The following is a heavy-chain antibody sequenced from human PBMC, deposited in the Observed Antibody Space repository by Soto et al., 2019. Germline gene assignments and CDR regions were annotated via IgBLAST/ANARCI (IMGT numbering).Heavy chain of an antibody. CDR1: GYTFTSYA. V-gene: IGHV1-3*01. D-gene: IGHD2-2*01. CDR2: INAGNGNT. CDR3: ARALEYCSSTSCPTSDAFDI. Sequence: ASVKVSCKASGYTFTSYAMHWVRQAPGQRLEWMGWINAGNGNTKYSQKFQGRVTMTRDTSTSTVYMELSSLRSEDTAVYYCARALEYCSSTSCPTSDAFDIWGQGTMVTVSS. J-gene: IGHJ3*02.